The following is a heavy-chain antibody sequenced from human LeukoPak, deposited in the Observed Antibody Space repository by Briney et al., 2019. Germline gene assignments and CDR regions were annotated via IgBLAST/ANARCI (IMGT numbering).Heavy chain of an antibody. Sequence: ASVKVSCKASGYTFTGSYIHWVRQAPGQGLEWMGWINPNSGGTIYAQKFQGWVTMTRDTSISTAYMELSRLRSDDTTVYYCARGPQFSFGPDYYGLDVWGQGTTVTVSS. CDR3: ARGPQFSFGPDYYGLDV. CDR1: GYTFTGSY. CDR2: INPNSGGT. V-gene: IGHV1-2*04. J-gene: IGHJ6*02. D-gene: IGHD3-16*02.